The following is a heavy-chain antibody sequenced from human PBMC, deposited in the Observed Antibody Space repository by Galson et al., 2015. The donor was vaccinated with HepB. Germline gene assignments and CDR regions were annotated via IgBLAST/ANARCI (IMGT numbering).Heavy chain of an antibody. CDR3: ARDLYYYGSGSYYNVGYYFDY. Sequence: SLRLSCAASGFTFSDYYMSWIRQAPGKGLEWVSYISSSSSYTNYADSVKGRFTISRDNAKNSLYLQMNSLRAEDTAVYYCARDLYYYGSGSYYNVGYYFDYWGQGTLVTVSS. J-gene: IGHJ4*02. D-gene: IGHD3-10*01. V-gene: IGHV3-11*06. CDR1: GFTFSDYY. CDR2: ISSSSSYT.